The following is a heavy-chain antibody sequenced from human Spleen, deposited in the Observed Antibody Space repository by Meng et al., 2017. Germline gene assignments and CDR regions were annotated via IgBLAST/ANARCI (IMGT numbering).Heavy chain of an antibody. Sequence: GESLKFSCAVSGLTFSNSAMSLVRQGPGKGLEWVSGISIDGDRTYYIDSVKGRFTISRDNSKNTLYLQMNSLRAEDTAVYFCAKEEVPNDYWGQGTLVTVSS. V-gene: IGHV3-23*01. CDR2: ISIDGDRT. CDR3: AKEEVPNDY. J-gene: IGHJ4*02. D-gene: IGHD1-1*01. CDR1: GLTFSNSA.